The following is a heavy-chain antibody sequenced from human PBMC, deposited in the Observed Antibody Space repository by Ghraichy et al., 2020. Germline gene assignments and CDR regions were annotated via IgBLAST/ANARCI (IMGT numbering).Heavy chain of an antibody. Sequence: GGSLRLSCAASGFSFSGYIMNWVRQAPGKGLEWVSSITGGANSIYYADSLKGRFTISRDNAKNSLFLQVNSLRAEDTAVYYCARVLTYSGKYYLMAYWVPGTLVTVAS. D-gene: IGHD1-26*01. J-gene: IGHJ4*02. CDR2: ITGGANSI. V-gene: IGHV3-21*06. CDR1: GFSFSGYI. CDR3: ARVLTYSGKYYLMAY.